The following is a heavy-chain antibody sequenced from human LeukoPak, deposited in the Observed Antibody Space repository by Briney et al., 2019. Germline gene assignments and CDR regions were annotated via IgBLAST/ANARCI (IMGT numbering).Heavy chain of an antibody. V-gene: IGHV3-30*04. D-gene: IGHD6-13*01. CDR3: ARAPPDSWIDN. J-gene: IGHJ4*02. CDR1: GFTFSNCA. Sequence: GGSLRLSCAASGFTFSNCALYWVRQAPGKGLEWVTVISSDGSYKYYADSVKGRFTISRDNSKNTVYLQMNSLRDEDTAVYYCARAPPDSWIDNWGQGTLVTVSS. CDR2: ISSDGSYK.